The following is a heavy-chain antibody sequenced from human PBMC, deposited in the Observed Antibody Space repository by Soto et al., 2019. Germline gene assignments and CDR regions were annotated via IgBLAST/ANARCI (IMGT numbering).Heavy chain of an antibody. CDR1: GFTFSSYW. J-gene: IGHJ4*02. Sequence: GVSLRLSCAASGFTFSSYWMHWVRQAPGKGLVWVSRINSDGSSTSYADSVKGRFTISRDNAKNTLYLQMNSLRAEDTAVYYCARVYRGGPANFDYWGQGTLVTVSS. CDR2: INSDGSST. V-gene: IGHV3-74*01. CDR3: ARVYRGGPANFDY. D-gene: IGHD3-10*01.